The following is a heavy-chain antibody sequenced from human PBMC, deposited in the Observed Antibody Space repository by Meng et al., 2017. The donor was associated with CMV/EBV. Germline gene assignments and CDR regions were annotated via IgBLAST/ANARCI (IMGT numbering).Heavy chain of an antibody. J-gene: IGHJ4*02. CDR3: ARDFRGDDSSGFD. V-gene: IGHV4-39*07. CDR2: IYYSGGT. CDR1: GGTISSGSYY. Sequence: AGGTISSGSYYWGWMRQPPGKGLEWIGSIYYSGGTYYNPSLKSRVTISVDTSKNQFSLKLSSVTAADTAVYYCARDFRGDDSSGFDWGQGTLVTVSS. D-gene: IGHD3-22*01.